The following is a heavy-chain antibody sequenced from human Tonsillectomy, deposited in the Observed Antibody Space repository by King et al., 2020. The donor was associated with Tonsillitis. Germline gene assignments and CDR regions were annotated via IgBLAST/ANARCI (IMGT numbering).Heavy chain of an antibody. CDR1: GFIFSNYW. V-gene: IGHV3-7*01. Sequence: VQLVESGGGLVQPGGSLRLSCTASGFIFSNYWMSWVRQAPGKGLEWVADIKQDGSKQYYVDSVKGRFTISRDNAKNSLYLQMNSLTAEDMAVYYCARDDSNDYQNAFDIWGQGTMVTVS. D-gene: IGHD4-11*01. CDR2: IKQDGSKQ. CDR3: ARDDSNDYQNAFDI. J-gene: IGHJ3*02.